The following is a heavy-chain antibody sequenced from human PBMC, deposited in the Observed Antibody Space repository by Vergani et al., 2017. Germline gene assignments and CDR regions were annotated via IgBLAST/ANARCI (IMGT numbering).Heavy chain of an antibody. CDR3: ARMILQGPYGDYVYPFDY. CDR1: GFSLSNARMG. J-gene: IGHJ4*02. CDR2: IFSNDEK. V-gene: IGHV2-26*01. Sequence: QVTLKESGPVLVKPTETLTLTCTVSGFSLSNARMGVSWIRQPPGKALEWLAHIFSNDEKSYSTSLKSRHTISKDTSKSQVVLTMTNMDPVDTATYYCARMILQGPYGDYVYPFDYWGQGTLVTVSS. D-gene: IGHD4-17*01.